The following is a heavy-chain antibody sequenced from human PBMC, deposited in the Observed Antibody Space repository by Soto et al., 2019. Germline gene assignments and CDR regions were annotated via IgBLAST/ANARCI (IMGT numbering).Heavy chain of an antibody. J-gene: IGHJ4*02. CDR2: ISAYNGNT. CDR1: GYTFTSYG. V-gene: IGHV1-18*01. Sequence: ASVKVSCKASGYTFTSYGISWVRQAPGQGLEWMGWISAYNGNTNYAQKLQGRVTMTTDTSTSTAYMELRSLRAEDTAVYYCAKDTYYYDRSGYYTYDHWGQGTQVTVSS. CDR3: AKDTYYYDRSGYYTYDH. D-gene: IGHD3-22*01.